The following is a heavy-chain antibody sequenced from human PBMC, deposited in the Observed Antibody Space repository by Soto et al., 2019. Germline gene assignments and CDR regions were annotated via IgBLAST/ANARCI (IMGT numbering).Heavy chain of an antibody. J-gene: IGHJ6*02. V-gene: IGHV4-34*01. Sequence: SETLSLTVPADGWSLGAYYCPWIRQPPGKGREWIGEINHSGSTNYNPSVKTRVNISVDTCKNKFSLTLSSVTAADTAVYYCASVQADIWGGYYYYGMDDWGQGTTVTVSS. CDR2: INHSGST. D-gene: IGHD2-2*02. CDR3: ASVQADIWGGYYYYGMDD. CDR1: GWSLGAYY.